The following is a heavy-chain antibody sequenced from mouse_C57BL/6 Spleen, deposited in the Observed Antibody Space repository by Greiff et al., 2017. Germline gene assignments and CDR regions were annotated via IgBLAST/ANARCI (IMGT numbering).Heavy chain of an antibody. CDR1: GFTFSSYT. V-gene: IGHV5-9*01. CDR3: ARQIYYDYGFDY. Sequence: EVHLVESGGGLVKPGGSLKLSCAASGFTFSSYTMSWVRQTPEKRLEWVATISGGGGNTYYPDSVKGRFTISRDNAKNTLYLQMSSLRSEDTALYYCARQIYYDYGFDYWGQGTTLTVSS. D-gene: IGHD2-4*01. J-gene: IGHJ2*01. CDR2: ISGGGGNT.